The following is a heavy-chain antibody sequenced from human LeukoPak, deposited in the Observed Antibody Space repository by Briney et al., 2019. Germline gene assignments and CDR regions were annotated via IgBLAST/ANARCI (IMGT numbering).Heavy chain of an antibody. CDR3: ARDYWWNYDY. V-gene: IGHV3-30-3*01. CDR1: GFTFSDYA. Sequence: GGSLRLSCAASGFTFSDYAMHWVRQAPGKGLEWVAVISKDGSDKYYPGSVRGRFTISRDNSKNTIYLQMDSLRAEDTAVYYCARDYWWNYDYWGQGTLVTVSS. D-gene: IGHD1-7*01. CDR2: ISKDGSDK. J-gene: IGHJ4*02.